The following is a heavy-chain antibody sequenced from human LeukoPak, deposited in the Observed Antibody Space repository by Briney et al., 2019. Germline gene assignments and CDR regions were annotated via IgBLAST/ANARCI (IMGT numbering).Heavy chain of an antibody. J-gene: IGHJ4*02. Sequence: SETLSLTCAVSGGSISSNYWSWIRQPPGKGLQWVGYINYSGNTNYNPSLTGRVTVSVDTSKNQFSLKLSSVTAADTAVYYCARGTAVAGFDYWGQGTLVTVSS. CDR2: INYSGNT. D-gene: IGHD6-19*01. V-gene: IGHV4-59*08. CDR3: ARGTAVAGFDY. CDR1: GGSISSNY.